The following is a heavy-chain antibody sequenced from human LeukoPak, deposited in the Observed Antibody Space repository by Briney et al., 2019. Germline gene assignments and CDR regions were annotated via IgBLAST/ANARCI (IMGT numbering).Heavy chain of an antibody. CDR2: IKSKTDGGTI. V-gene: IGHV3-15*07. CDR3: STPSF. J-gene: IGHJ4*02. Sequence: WIRRPPGKGLEWVGRIKSKTDGGTIDYAAPVKGRFTTSRDDSKNTLYLQMDNLKTEDTAIYYCSTPSFWGQGTLVTVSS.